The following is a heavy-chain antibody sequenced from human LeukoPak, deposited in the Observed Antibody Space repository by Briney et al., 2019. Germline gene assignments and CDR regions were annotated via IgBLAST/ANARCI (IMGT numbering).Heavy chain of an antibody. V-gene: IGHV1-2*02. CDR1: GYTFTGYY. J-gene: IGHJ6*03. CDR3: ARDLGYCSGGSCPDYYMVV. Sequence: ASVKVSCKASGYTFTGYYMHWVRQAPGQGLEWMGWINRNSGGTNYAQKFQGRVTMTRDTSISTAYMELSRLRSDDTAVYYCARDLGYCSGGSCPDYYMVVGGKGTTVTVSS. D-gene: IGHD2-15*01. CDR2: INRNSGGT.